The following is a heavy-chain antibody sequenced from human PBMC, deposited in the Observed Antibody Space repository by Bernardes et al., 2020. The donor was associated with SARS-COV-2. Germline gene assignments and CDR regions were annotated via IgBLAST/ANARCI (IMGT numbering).Heavy chain of an antibody. J-gene: IGHJ3*02. Sequence: GGSLRLSCAASGFTFSNYAMSWVRQAPGKGLEWVSSISGIGSGTYYADSVKGRFPISRDNSKNTLFLQMNSLRGEDTAIYYCAKDGSYYDWGSYATDGFDIWGQGTMVTVSS. CDR2: ISGIGSGT. CDR1: GFTFSNYA. CDR3: AKDGSYYDWGSYATDGFDI. V-gene: IGHV3-23*01. D-gene: IGHD3-10*01.